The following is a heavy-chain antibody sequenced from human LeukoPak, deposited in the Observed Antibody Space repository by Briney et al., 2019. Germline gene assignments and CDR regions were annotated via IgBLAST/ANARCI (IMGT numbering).Heavy chain of an antibody. J-gene: IGHJ4*02. D-gene: IGHD1-20*01. CDR1: GDSMVTYY. CDR2: YYSGSA. CDR3: ARVAHLTFDY. V-gene: IGHV4-59*12. Sequence: SETLSLTCNVSGDSMVTYYWSWIRQPPGKRLEWIGYYSGSASYNPSLKSRVTISIDTSKNNFYLKLNSVTAADTAVYYRARVAHLTFDYWGQGALVTVSS.